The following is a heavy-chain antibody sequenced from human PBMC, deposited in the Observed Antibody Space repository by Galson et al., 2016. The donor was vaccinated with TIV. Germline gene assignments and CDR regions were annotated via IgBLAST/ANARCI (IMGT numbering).Heavy chain of an antibody. D-gene: IGHD4-17*01. CDR3: ARQDDFGDYRGDALDI. CDR1: GYRFTSYW. Sequence: QSGAEVKKPGESLKISCKASGYRFTSYWIAWVRQVPGTGLEWVGVVYPGGSTIRYSPPFQGQVTISSDKSINTACLQCNRLEASATATYYCARQDDFGDYRGDALDIWGQGTMVIVSS. CDR2: VYPGGSTI. V-gene: IGHV5-51*01. J-gene: IGHJ3*02.